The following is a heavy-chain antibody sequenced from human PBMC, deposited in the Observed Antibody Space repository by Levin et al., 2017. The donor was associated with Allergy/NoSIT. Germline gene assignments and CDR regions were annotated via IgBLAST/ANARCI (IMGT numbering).Heavy chain of an antibody. V-gene: IGHV5-51*01. CDR3: ASRNSSSDFDY. J-gene: IGHJ4*02. CDR2: IYPGDSET. D-gene: IGHD6-13*01. CDR1: GYRFTKHW. Sequence: GESLKISCKVSGYRFTKHWIDWVRQMPGKGLEWMGIIYPGDSETRYSPSFQGQVTISADKSFSTAYLQWSSLKASDTAMYYCASRNSSSDFDYWGQGTLVTVSS.